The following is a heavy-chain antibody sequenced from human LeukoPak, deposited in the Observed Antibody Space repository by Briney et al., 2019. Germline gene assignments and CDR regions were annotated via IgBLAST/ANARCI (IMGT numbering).Heavy chain of an antibody. J-gene: IGHJ4*02. CDR3: ASQRRQWLAPGDY. CDR2: INHSGST. Sequence: SETLSLTCAVYGGSFSGYYWSWIRQPPGKGLEWIGEINHSGSTNYNPSLKSRVTISVDTSKNQFSLKLSSVTAADTAVYYCASQRRQWLAPGDYWGQGTLVTVSS. V-gene: IGHV4-34*01. CDR1: GGSFSGYY. D-gene: IGHD6-19*01.